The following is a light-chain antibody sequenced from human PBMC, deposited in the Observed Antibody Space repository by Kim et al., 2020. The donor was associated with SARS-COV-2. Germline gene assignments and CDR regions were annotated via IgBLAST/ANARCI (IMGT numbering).Light chain of an antibody. CDR1: RNNVGNEG. CDR3: SAWDRSLNEWL. J-gene: IGLJ3*02. Sequence: QTATLTCTGNRNNVGNEGVAWLQHHQGHPPKLLSYRDNDRPSGISERFSASRSRNTASLTITGLQPEDEADYYCSAWDRSLNEWLFGGGTQLTVL. CDR2: RDN. V-gene: IGLV10-54*01.